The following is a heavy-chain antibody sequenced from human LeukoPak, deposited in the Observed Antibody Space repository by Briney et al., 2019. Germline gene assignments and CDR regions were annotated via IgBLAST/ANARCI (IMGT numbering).Heavy chain of an antibody. CDR1: GGSFSGYY. CDR3: ARGPIDSSGYHFDY. J-gene: IGHJ4*02. CDR2: INHSGST. D-gene: IGHD3-22*01. V-gene: IGHV4-34*01. Sequence: SETLSLTCAVYGGSFSGYYWSWIRQPPGKGLEWIGEINHSGSTNYNPSLKSRVTISVDTSKNQFSLKLSSVTAADTAVYYCARGPIDSSGYHFDYWGQGTLATVSS.